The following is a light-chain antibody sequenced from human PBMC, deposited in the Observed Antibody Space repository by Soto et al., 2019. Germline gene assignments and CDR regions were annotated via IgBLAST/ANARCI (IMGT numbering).Light chain of an antibody. CDR1: QSVSSSY. CDR2: GAS. J-gene: IGKJ2*01. Sequence: EIVLTQSPGTLSLSPGERVTLSCRASQSVSSSYLAWYHQRPGQAPRLLIYGASSRATGIPDRFSGSGSGTDFTLTISRLEPEDFPVYYCQQYGSSPYTFGQGTKLEIK. CDR3: QQYGSSPYT. V-gene: IGKV3-20*01.